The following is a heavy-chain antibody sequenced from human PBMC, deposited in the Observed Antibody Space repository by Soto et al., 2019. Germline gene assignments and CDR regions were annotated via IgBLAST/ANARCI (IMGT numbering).Heavy chain of an antibody. D-gene: IGHD2-15*01. CDR2: IYYSGST. CDR3: NSMPRDKYYYYGMDV. V-gene: IGHV4-39*01. J-gene: IGHJ6*02. Sequence: SETLSLTCTVSGGSISSSSYYWGWIRQPPGKGLEWIGSIYYSGSTYYNPSLKSRVTISVDTSKNQFSLKLSSVTAADTAVYYCNSMPRDKYYYYGMDVWGQGTTVTVSS. CDR1: GGSISSSSYY.